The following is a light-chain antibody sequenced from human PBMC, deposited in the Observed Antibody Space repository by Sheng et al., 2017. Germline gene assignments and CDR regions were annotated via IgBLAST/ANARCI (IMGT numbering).Light chain of an antibody. J-gene: IGLJ1*01. Sequence: SYELTQPPSVSVAPGRTATITCGGDKIGNKNVHWYQQKPGQAPILVLYDDRDRPSGIPERFSGSNSGNTATLTISRVEAGDEADYYCQMWDSGIDHYVFGTGTKVTVL. CDR1: KIGNKN. CDR3: QMWDSGIDHYV. CDR2: DDR. V-gene: IGLV3-21*02.